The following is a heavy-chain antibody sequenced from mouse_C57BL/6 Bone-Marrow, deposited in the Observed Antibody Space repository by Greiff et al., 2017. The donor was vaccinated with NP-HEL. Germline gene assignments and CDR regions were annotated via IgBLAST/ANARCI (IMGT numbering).Heavy chain of an antibody. CDR3: ARQGGIYYDYWFAY. Sequence: EVMLVESGGGLVKPGGSLKLSCAASGFTFSDYGMHWVRQAPEKGLEWVAYISSGSSTIYYADTVKGRFTLSRDHAKNTLFLQMTSLRSEDTAMYYCARQGGIYYDYWFAYWGQGTLVTVSA. V-gene: IGHV5-17*01. D-gene: IGHD2-4*01. CDR2: ISSGSSTI. J-gene: IGHJ3*01. CDR1: GFTFSDYG.